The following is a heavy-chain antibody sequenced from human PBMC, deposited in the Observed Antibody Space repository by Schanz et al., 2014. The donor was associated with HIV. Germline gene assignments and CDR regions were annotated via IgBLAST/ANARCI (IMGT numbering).Heavy chain of an antibody. J-gene: IGHJ3*01. V-gene: IGHV3-30*18. CDR2: MSDDGSHS. CDR3: AKERVTQFWFAALDV. Sequence: QVQLVESGGGVVQPGRSLRLSCGASGFSVTSFGIHWVRQAPGKGLEWVAVMSDDGSHSYYADSVKGRFTVHRDNSKNTXYLHMNSLSAADTAVYYCAKERVTQFWFAALDVWGRGTMVTVSS. CDR1: GFSVTSFG. D-gene: IGHD3-10*01.